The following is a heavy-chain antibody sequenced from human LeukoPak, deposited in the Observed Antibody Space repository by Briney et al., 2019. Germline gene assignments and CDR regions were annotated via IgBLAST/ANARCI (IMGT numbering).Heavy chain of an antibody. V-gene: IGHV3-48*01. CDR3: ARRGSDSSGFYYDYFDY. CDR2: ISSSSSTI. J-gene: IGHJ4*02. CDR1: GSTFSSYG. Sequence: GGSLRLSCAASGSTFSSYGMNWVRQAPGKGLEWLSYISSSSSTIYSADSVKGRFTISRDNAKNSLYLQMDTLRAEDTAVYFCARRGSDSSGFYYDYFDYWGQGSLVTVSS. D-gene: IGHD3-22*01.